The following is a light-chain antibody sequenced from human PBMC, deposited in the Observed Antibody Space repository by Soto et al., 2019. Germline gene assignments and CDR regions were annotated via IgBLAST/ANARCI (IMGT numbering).Light chain of an antibody. CDR2: GAS. J-gene: IGKJ4*01. CDR1: QSLGSD. CDR3: QQYNNWPQLT. V-gene: IGKV3-15*01. Sequence: ERVMTQSAGTLSLSPGDTATLSCRASQSLGSDLAWYQQKPGQAPRLLFYGASTRATDVPVRFSGSGSGTEFTLTISSLQSEDFAVYYCQQYNNWPQLTFGGGTKVDIK.